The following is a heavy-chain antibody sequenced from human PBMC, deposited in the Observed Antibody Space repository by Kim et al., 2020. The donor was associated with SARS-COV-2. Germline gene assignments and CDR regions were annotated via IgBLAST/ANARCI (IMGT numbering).Heavy chain of an antibody. J-gene: IGHJ3*02. D-gene: IGHD3-3*01. CDR2: IYYSGST. CDR3: ARPWEWLGNRDAFDI. V-gene: IGHV4-39*01. CDR1: GGSISSSSYY. Sequence: SETLSLTCTVSGGSISSSSYYWGWIRQPPGKGLEWIGSIYYSGSTYYNPSLKSRVTISVDTSKNQFSLKLSSVTAADTAVYYCARPWEWLGNRDAFDIWGQGTMVTVSS.